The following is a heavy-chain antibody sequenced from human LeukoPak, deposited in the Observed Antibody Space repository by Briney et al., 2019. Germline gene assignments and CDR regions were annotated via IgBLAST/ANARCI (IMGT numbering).Heavy chain of an antibody. CDR1: GYTFTSYA. J-gene: IGHJ4*02. CDR2: INAGNGNT. CDR3: ARVRGSGAAGFDY. Sequence: ASVKVSCKASGYTFTSYAMHWVRQAPGQRLEWMGWINAGNGNTKYSQKFQGRVTITRDTSASTAYMELSSLRSEDTAVYYCARVRGSGAAGFDYWGQGTLVTVS. D-gene: IGHD3-10*01. V-gene: IGHV1-3*01.